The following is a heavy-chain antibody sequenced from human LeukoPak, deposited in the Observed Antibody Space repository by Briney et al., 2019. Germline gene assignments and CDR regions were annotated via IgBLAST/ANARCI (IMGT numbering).Heavy chain of an antibody. CDR3: ARGGDIVVVVAANYGMDV. CDR1: GGSFSGYY. Sequence: PSETLSLTCAVYGGSFSGYYWSWIRQPPGKGLEWIGEINHSGSTNYNPSLKSRVTISVDTSKNQFSLKLSSVTAAGTAVYYCARGGDIVVVVAANYGMDVWGQGTTVTVSS. D-gene: IGHD2-15*01. CDR2: INHSGST. J-gene: IGHJ6*02. V-gene: IGHV4-34*01.